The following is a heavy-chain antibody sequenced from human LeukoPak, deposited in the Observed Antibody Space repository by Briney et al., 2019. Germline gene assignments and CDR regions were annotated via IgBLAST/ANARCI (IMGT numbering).Heavy chain of an antibody. J-gene: IGHJ3*02. D-gene: IGHD3-22*01. CDR2: IIPIFGTA. Sequence: SVKVSCKASGGTFSSYAISWVRQAPGQGLEWMGGIIPIFGTANYAQKFHGRVTITTDESTSTAYMELSSLRSEDTAVHYCARDLYYYDSSNAFDIWGQGTMVTVSS. CDR3: ARDLYYYDSSNAFDI. CDR1: GGTFSSYA. V-gene: IGHV1-69*05.